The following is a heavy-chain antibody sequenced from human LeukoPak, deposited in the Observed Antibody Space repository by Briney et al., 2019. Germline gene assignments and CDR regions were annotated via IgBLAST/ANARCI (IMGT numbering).Heavy chain of an antibody. CDR1: GFTFSSYS. J-gene: IGHJ4*02. CDR2: ISSSSSYI. Sequence: GGSLRLSCAASGFTFSSYSMNWVRQAPGKGLEWVSSISSSSSYIYYADSVKGRFTISRDTAKNLLYLQMNSLRAEDTAVYYCARDLSSGIGNYFDYWGQGTLVTVSS. CDR3: ARDLSSGIGNYFDY. D-gene: IGHD3-22*01. V-gene: IGHV3-21*01.